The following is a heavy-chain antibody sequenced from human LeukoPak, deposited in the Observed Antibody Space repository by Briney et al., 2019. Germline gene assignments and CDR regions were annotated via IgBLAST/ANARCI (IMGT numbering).Heavy chain of an antibody. CDR1: GFTFSSYA. J-gene: IGHJ4*02. CDR3: AKGHQRYIAVAADYFDY. D-gene: IGHD6-19*01. V-gene: IGHV3-30-3*01. CDR2: ISYDGSNK. Sequence: PGGSLRLSCAASGFTFSSYAMHWVRQAPGKGLEWVAVISYDGSNKYYADSVKGRFTISRDNSKNTLYLQMNSLRAEDTALYYCAKGHQRYIAVAADYFDYWGQGTLVTVSS.